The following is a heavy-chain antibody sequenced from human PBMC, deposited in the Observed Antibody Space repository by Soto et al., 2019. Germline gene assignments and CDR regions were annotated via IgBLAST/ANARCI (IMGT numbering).Heavy chain of an antibody. J-gene: IGHJ4*02. V-gene: IGHV4-39*01. CDR2: IYYSGST. CDR1: GGSMSIRSYY. CDR3: AKLLGGVTEAIDYFDY. D-gene: IGHD2-15*01. Sequence: LSLTFTVSGGSMSIRSYYLGWIRHPPGKGLEWIGSIYYSGSTYYNPSLKSRITMSVDTSKNQFSLKLSSVTAADTAVYYCAKLLGGVTEAIDYFDYWGQGTLVTVSS.